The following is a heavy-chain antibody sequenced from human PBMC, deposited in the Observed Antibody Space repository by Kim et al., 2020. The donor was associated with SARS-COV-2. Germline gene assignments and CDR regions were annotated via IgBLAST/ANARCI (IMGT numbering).Heavy chain of an antibody. J-gene: IGHJ3*01. CDR3: AKDAGGGLNSDSSGFD. CDR2: ISWNSGSI. D-gene: IGHD3-22*01. Sequence: GGSLRLSCAASGFTFDDYAMHWVRQAPGKGLEWVSGISWNSGSIGYADSVKGRFTISRDNAKNSLYLQMNSLRAEDTALYYCAKDAGGGLNSDSSGFD. CDR1: GFTFDDYA. V-gene: IGHV3-9*01.